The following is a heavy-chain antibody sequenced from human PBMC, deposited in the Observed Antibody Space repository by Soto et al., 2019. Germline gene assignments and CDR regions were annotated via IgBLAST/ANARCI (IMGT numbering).Heavy chain of an antibody. CDR3: ARRTGPDAILGPLFDP. CDR1: GGSISSGGYY. CDR2: IYYSGST. V-gene: IGHV4-31*03. Sequence: SETLSLTFTVSGGSISSGGYYWSWIRQHPWKGLEWIGYIYYSGSTYYNPSLKSRVTISVDTSKNQFSLKLSSVTAAETAVYYCARRTGPDAILGPLFDPWGQGTLVTVSS. J-gene: IGHJ5*02. D-gene: IGHD2-2*02.